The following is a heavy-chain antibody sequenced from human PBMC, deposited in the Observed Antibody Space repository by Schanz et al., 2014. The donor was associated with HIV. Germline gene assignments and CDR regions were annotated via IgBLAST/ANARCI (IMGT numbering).Heavy chain of an antibody. D-gene: IGHD3-9*01. V-gene: IGHV3-48*02. CDR2: ISSGSTTI. Sequence: EMKLVESGGGLAQPGGSLTLSCVASGFTFSKYSMNWVRQAPGKGLEWVSYISSGSTTIHYADSVMGRFTISRDNAKNSMYLVMNSLRDEDTAVYYCARDNEERDIRTGNYYYYGMDVWGQGTTVTVAS. J-gene: IGHJ6*02. CDR3: ARDNEERDIRTGNYYYYGMDV. CDR1: GFTFSKYS.